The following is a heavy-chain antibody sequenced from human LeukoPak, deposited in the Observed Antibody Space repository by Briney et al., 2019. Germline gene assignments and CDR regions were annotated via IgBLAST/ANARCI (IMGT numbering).Heavy chain of an antibody. CDR1: GFTFSSYG. V-gene: IGHV3-30*18. CDR2: ISYEGSNK. CDR3: AKDMWAYYYDSSGPPPFDY. Sequence: GGSLRLSCAASGFTFSSYGMHWVRQAPGKGLEWVAVISYEGSNKYYADSVKGRFTISRDNSKNTLYLQMDSLRAEDTAVYYCAKDMWAYYYDSSGPPPFDYWGQGTLVTVSS. D-gene: IGHD3-22*01. J-gene: IGHJ4*02.